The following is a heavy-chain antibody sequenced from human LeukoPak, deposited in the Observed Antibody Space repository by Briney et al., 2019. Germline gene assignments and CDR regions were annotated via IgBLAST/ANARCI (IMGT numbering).Heavy chain of an antibody. Sequence: GGSLRLSCAASGFTFDDYGMSWVRQAPGKGLEWVSGINWNGGSTGYADSVKGRFTISRDNAKNPLYLQMNSLKAEDTALYYCARDQYSSGWFDYWGQGTLVTVSS. CDR2: INWNGGST. D-gene: IGHD6-19*01. CDR1: GFTFDDYG. V-gene: IGHV3-20*04. CDR3: ARDQYSSGWFDY. J-gene: IGHJ4*02.